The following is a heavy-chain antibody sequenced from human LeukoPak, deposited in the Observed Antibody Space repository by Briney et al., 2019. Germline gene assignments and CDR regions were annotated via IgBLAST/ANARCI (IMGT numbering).Heavy chain of an antibody. V-gene: IGHV3-7*05. J-gene: IGHJ4*02. CDR3: ARNYPGFPGDPGQAGRVDY. CDR1: GFTFSRYW. Sequence: PGGSLRLTCAASGFTFSRYWMSWVRQAPGKGLGWVANIKQDGSERFHVASVKGRFTISRDNAETSLYLQMNSLRAEYTAVYYCARNYPGFPGDPGQAGRVDYWGQGTLVSGSS. CDR2: IKQDGSER. D-gene: IGHD3-10*01.